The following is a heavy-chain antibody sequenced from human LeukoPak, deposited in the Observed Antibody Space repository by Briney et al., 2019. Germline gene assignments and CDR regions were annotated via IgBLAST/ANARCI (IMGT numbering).Heavy chain of an antibody. CDR2: IYHSGST. CDR1: GYSISSGYY. J-gene: IGHJ4*02. V-gene: IGHV4-38-2*02. CDR3: ARGLRDDSSRAQYYFDY. Sequence: SETLSLTCTVSGYSISSGYYWGWIRQPPGKGLEWIGSIYHSGSTYYNPSLKSRVTISVDTSKNQFSLKLSSVTAADTAVYYCARGLRDDSSRAQYYFDYWGQGTLVTVSS. D-gene: IGHD6-13*01.